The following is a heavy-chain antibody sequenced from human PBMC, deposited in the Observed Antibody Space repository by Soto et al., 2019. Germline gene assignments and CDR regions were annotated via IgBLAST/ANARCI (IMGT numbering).Heavy chain of an antibody. Sequence: QVQLVESGGGVVQPGRSLRLSCAASGFTFSSYAMHWVRQAPGKGLEWVAVISYDGSNKYYADSVKGRFTIARDNSKNTRYLQMNSLRAEDTAVYYCARNDYVWGSYRYTNWDCDYWGQGTRVTVSS. CDR3: ARNDYVWGSYRYTNWDCDY. J-gene: IGHJ4*02. V-gene: IGHV3-30-3*01. CDR2: ISYDGSNK. CDR1: GFTFSSYA. D-gene: IGHD3-16*02.